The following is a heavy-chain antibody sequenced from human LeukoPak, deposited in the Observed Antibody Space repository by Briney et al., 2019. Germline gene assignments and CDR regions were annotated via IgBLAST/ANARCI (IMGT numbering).Heavy chain of an antibody. D-gene: IGHD3-22*01. CDR3: ARDSASIGHNDAFDI. V-gene: IGHV3-74*01. J-gene: IGHJ3*02. Sequence: GGSLRLSCAASGFTFSSYWMHWVRQAPGKGLVWVSRISSDGSDTTYADSVKGRFTISRDNAENSLFLQMNSLRAEDTAVYYCARDSASIGHNDAFDIWGQGTMVTVSS. CDR2: ISSDGSDT. CDR1: GFTFSSYW.